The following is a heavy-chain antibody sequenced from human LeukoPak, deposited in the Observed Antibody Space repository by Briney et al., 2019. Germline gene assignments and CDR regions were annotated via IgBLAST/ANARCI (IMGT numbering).Heavy chain of an antibody. CDR1: GGSISSGGYY. CDR2: IYYSGST. J-gene: IGHJ5*02. CDR3: ARDNMVRGVIRWFDP. V-gene: IGHV4-31*03. D-gene: IGHD3-10*01. Sequence: SETLSLTCTVSGGSISSGGYYWSWLRQHPGKGLEWIGYIYYSGSTYYNPSLKSRVTISVDTSKNQFSLKLSSVTAADTAVYYCARDNMVRGVIRWFDPWGQGTLVTVSS.